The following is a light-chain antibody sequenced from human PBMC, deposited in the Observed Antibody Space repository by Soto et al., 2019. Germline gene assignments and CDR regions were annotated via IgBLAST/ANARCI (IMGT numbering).Light chain of an antibody. CDR2: GAS. CDR3: QQYNNWWT. J-gene: IGKJ1*01. Sequence: EIVMTQSPATLSVSPGERATLSCRASQSVSSNLAWYQKKPGQAPRLLIYGASTRATGIPTRFSGSGSRTEFTLTISSLQSEDFAVYYCQQYNNWWTFGQGTRVEIK. CDR1: QSVSSN. V-gene: IGKV3-15*01.